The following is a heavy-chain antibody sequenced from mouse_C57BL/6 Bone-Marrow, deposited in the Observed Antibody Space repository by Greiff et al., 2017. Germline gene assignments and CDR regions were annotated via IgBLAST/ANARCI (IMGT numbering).Heavy chain of an antibody. J-gene: IGHJ4*01. D-gene: IGHD1-1*01. CDR3: ARGIYYRRDYAMDY. CDR2: INPGSGGT. CDR1: GYAFTNYL. V-gene: IGHV1-54*01. Sequence: QVQLQQSGAELVRPGTSVKVSCKASGYAFTNYLIEWVKQRPGQGLEWIGVINPGSGGTNYNEKFKGKATLTADKSSSTAYMQLSSLTSEDSAVYFCARGIYYRRDYAMDYWGQGTSVTVSS.